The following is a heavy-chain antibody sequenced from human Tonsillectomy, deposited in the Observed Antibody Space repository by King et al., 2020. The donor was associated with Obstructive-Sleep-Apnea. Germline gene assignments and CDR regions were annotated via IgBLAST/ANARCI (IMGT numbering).Heavy chain of an antibody. J-gene: IGHJ4*02. Sequence: VQLQQWGAGLLKPSESLSLTCAVYGGSFSDYYWNWIRQPPGKGLEWIGESNHSGSTNYNPSLKSRVTISVDTSKNQLSLKLSSVTAAETAVYYCAREGLDPNFTCCSGRSFSSSFLDYWGQGTLVTVSS. CDR2: SNHSGST. CDR1: GGSFSDYY. V-gene: IGHV4-34*01. CDR3: AREGLDPNFTCCSGRSFSSSFLDY. D-gene: IGHD2-15*01.